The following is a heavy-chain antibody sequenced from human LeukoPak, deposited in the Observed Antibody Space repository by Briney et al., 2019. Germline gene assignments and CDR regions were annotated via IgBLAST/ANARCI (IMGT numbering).Heavy chain of an antibody. CDR2: INHSGST. V-gene: IGHV4-34*01. D-gene: IGHD7-27*01. Sequence: SETLSLTCAVYGGSFSGYYWSWIRQPPGKGLEWIGEINHSGSTNYNPSLKSRVTISVDTSKNQFSLKLSSVTAADTAVYYCARVGTHGRAFDIWGQGTMVTVSS. CDR1: GGSFSGYY. CDR3: ARVGTHGRAFDI. J-gene: IGHJ3*02.